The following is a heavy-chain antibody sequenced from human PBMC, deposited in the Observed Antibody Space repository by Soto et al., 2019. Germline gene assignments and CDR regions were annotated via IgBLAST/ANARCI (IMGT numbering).Heavy chain of an antibody. Sequence: PEGSLRLSCADSGFTCSIYAMSWVRQAPGKGLEWVSTIGGSGGGASYADIVRGRFTISRDNSQNTLYLQMNSLRAEDTAVYFCAKDASGSGWLSDYWGQGTLVTVSS. CDR1: GFTCSIYA. CDR3: AKDASGSGWLSDY. V-gene: IGHV3-23*01. D-gene: IGHD3-22*01. CDR2: IGGSGGGA. J-gene: IGHJ4*02.